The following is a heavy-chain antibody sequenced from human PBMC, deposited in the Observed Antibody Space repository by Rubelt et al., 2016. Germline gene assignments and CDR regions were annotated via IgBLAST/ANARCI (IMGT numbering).Heavy chain of an antibody. CDR1: GFTFSSYS. CDR2: ISSSSSYI. CDR3: ARVVTAVAGSSDAFDI. Sequence: EVQLVESGGGLVQPGGSLRLSCAASGFTFSSYSMNWVRQAPGKGLEWVSSISSSSSYIYYVDSVKGRFTMSRENAKNSLYLQMNSLRAEDTAVYYCARVVTAVAGSSDAFDIWGQGTMVTVSS. V-gene: IGHV3-21*01. J-gene: IGHJ3*02. D-gene: IGHD6-19*01.